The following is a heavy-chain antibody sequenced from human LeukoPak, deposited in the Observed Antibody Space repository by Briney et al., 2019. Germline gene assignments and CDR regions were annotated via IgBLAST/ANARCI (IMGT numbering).Heavy chain of an antibody. CDR3: ARVGADGSGFLFDY. CDR2: INHSGST. V-gene: IGHV4-34*01. CDR1: GGSISSYY. J-gene: IGHJ4*02. Sequence: SETLSLTCTVSGGSISSYYWSWIRQPPGKGLEWIGEINHSGSTNYNPSLKSQVTISVDTSKNQFSLKLSSVTAADTAVYYCARVGADGSGFLFDYWGQGTLVTVSS. D-gene: IGHD3-10*01.